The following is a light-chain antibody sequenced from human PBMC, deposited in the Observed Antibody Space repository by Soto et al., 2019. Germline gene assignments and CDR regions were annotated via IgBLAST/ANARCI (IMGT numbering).Light chain of an antibody. Sequence: HCDLNRAVSGKGVPRRARPIFYTENSSDVGSYNRVSWYQQSPGTAPKLMIYEVSNRPSGVPDRFSGSKSGNTASLTISGLQAEDEADYYCSSYTSSSTYVFGTGTKVTVL. CDR3: SSYTSSSTYV. CDR1: SSDVGSYNR. V-gene: IGLV2-18*02. J-gene: IGLJ1*01. CDR2: EVS.